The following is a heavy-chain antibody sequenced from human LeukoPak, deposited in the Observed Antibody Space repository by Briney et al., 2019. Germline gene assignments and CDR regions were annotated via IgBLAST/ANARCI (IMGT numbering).Heavy chain of an antibody. V-gene: IGHV4-59*01. D-gene: IGHD3-3*01. CDR3: ARNPPRFLEWFVPYYMDV. Sequence: SETLSLTCTVSGGSISSYYWSWIRQPPGKGLEWIGYIYYSGSPNYNPSLKSRVTISVDTSKNQFSLKLSSVTAADTAVYYRARNPPRFLEWFVPYYMDVWGKGTTVTVSS. CDR2: IYYSGSP. CDR1: GGSISSYY. J-gene: IGHJ6*03.